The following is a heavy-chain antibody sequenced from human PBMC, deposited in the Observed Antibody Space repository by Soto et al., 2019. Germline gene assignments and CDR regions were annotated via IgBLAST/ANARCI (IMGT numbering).Heavy chain of an antibody. V-gene: IGHV1-3*01. J-gene: IGHJ1*01. CDR1: GYTFTSYA. D-gene: IGHD6-13*01. CDR2: INAGNGNT. Sequence: ASVKVSCKASGYTFTSYAMHWVRQAPGQRLEWMGWINAGNGNTKYSQKFQGRVTITRDTSASTAYMELSSLRSEDTAVYYCARGKQQLEYFQHWGQGTLVTVSS. CDR3: ARGKQQLEYFQH.